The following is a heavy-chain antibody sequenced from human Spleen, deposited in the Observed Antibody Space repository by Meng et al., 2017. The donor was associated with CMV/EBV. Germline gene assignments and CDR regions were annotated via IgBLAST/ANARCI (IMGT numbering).Heavy chain of an antibody. CDR2: ISYDGSNK. V-gene: IGHV3-30*04. Sequence: GESLKISCVASGFTFSTSAMHWVRQAPGKGLEWVAVISYDGSNKFYADSVKGRFTISRDNSKNTLFLQMNSLRADDTAVYYCAKANIAVSGTVTYNYYAMDVWGQGTTVTVSS. CDR1: GFTFSTSA. D-gene: IGHD6-19*01. CDR3: AKANIAVSGTVTYNYYAMDV. J-gene: IGHJ6*02.